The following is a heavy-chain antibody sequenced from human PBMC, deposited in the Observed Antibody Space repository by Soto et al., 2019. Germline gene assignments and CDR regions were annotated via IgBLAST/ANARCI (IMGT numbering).Heavy chain of an antibody. J-gene: IGHJ6*03. CDR1: GFTFGDYA. CDR2: IRSKAYGGTT. D-gene: IGHD6-13*01. V-gene: IGHV3-49*03. CDR3: TREGAAAGTGDYYYYMDV. Sequence: GSLSLSCTASGFTFGDYAMSWFRQAPGKGLEWVGFIRSKAYGGTTEYAASVKGRFTISRDDSKSIAYLQMNSLKTEDTAVYYCTREGAAAGTGDYYYYMDVWGKGTTVTVSS.